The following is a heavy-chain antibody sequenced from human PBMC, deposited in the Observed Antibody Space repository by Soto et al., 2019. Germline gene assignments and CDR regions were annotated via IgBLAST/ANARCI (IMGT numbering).Heavy chain of an antibody. V-gene: IGHV4-61*01. Sequence: SETLSLTCSVSGGSVSDKTHYWSWIRQPPGKRLEWIGYVYYSGTTNYNPSLKSRATISVDLSKNRFSLRLSSVTTADTALYYCARTTAVPNARRSRYFFEYWGQGTLVTVSS. CDR1: GGSVSDKTHY. CDR2: VYYSGTT. J-gene: IGHJ4*02. CDR3: ARTTAVPNARRSRYFFEY. D-gene: IGHD4-17*01.